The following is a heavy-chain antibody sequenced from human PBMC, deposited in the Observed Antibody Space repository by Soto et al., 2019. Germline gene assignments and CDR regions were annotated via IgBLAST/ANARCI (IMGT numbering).Heavy chain of an antibody. D-gene: IGHD6-13*01. J-gene: IGHJ4*02. Sequence: GASVKVSCKASGYTFTSYGISWVRQAPGQGLEWMGWISAYNGNTNYAQKLQGRVTMTTDTSTSTAYMELRSLRSDDTAVYYCAREGAIAAAAHDFDYLGQGTLVNVSS. V-gene: IGHV1-18*04. CDR1: GYTFTSYG. CDR3: AREGAIAAAAHDFDY. CDR2: ISAYNGNT.